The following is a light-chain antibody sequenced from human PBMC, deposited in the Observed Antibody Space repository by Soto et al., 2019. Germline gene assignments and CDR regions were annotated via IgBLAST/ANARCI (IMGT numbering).Light chain of an antibody. V-gene: IGKV3-15*01. J-gene: IGKJ1*01. CDR1: QSVSTK. Sequence: VVTQSPSTLSVSPGERATLSCWASQSVSTKLAWYQQKPGQAPRLLIYGATTRATGIPARFSGSGSGTEFTLTISSLQSEDSAVYYCQEHGSSPRTFGQGTKVDIK. CDR3: QEHGSSPRT. CDR2: GAT.